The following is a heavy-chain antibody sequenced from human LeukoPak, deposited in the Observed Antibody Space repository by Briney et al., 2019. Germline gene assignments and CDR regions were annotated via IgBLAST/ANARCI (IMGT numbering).Heavy chain of an antibody. Sequence: SVKVSCKASGGTFSSYAISWVRQAPGQGLEWMGGIIPIFGTANYAQKFQGRVTITADKSTSTAYMELSSLRSDDTAVYYCAREGAVRSSSPDYWGQGTLVTVSS. V-gene: IGHV1-69*06. CDR2: IIPIFGTA. CDR3: AREGAVRSSSPDY. CDR1: GGTFSSYA. J-gene: IGHJ4*02. D-gene: IGHD6-6*01.